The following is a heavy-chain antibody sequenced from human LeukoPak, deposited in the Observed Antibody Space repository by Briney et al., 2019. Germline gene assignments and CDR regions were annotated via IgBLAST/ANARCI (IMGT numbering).Heavy chain of an antibody. Sequence: SETLSLTCTVSGGSIGSTSYYWSWIRQPPGKGLEWIGEINHSGSTNYNPSLKSRVTISVDTSKNQFSLKLSSVTAADTAVYYCARAASSSWYVDYWGQGTLVTVSS. D-gene: IGHD6-13*01. CDR2: INHSGST. V-gene: IGHV4-39*07. CDR1: GGSIGSTSYY. CDR3: ARAASSSWYVDY. J-gene: IGHJ4*02.